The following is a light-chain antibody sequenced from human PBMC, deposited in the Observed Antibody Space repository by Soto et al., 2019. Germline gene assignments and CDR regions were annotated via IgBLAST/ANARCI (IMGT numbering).Light chain of an antibody. CDR1: SSDVGGYNY. J-gene: IGLJ1*01. V-gene: IGLV2-8*01. Sequence: QSALTQPPSASGSPGQSVTISCTGTSSDVGGYNYVSWHQQHPGKAPKLIIYDATKRPSGVPDRFSGSKAGYTASLTVAGLQAEDEADYYCSSFAGGNIYVFGTGTKLTVL. CDR2: DAT. CDR3: SSFAGGNIYV.